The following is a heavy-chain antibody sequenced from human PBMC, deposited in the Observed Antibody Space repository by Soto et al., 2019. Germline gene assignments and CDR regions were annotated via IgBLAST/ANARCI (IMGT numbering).Heavy chain of an antibody. J-gene: IGHJ3*02. CDR2: ISYDGSNK. D-gene: IGHD2-15*01. Sequence: QVQLVEAGGGVVQPGRSLRLSCAASGFTFSSYAMHWVRQAPGKGLEWVAVISYDGSNKYYADSVKGRFTISRDHSKKTLYLQMNSLRAEDTAVYYCASLGSCSGGSCYVAFDIWGQGTMVTVSS. V-gene: IGHV3-30-3*01. CDR1: GFTFSSYA. CDR3: ASLGSCSGGSCYVAFDI.